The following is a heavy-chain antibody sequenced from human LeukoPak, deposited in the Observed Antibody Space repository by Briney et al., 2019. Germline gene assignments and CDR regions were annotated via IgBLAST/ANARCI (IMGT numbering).Heavy chain of an antibody. CDR1: GGSISSGDYY. J-gene: IGHJ3*02. D-gene: IGHD3-3*01. CDR3: ARERGANYDFWSGYPDSDALDI. V-gene: IGHV4-30-4*01. CDR2: IYYSGST. Sequence: PSETLSLTCTVSGGSISSGDYYWSWIRQPPGKGLEWIGYIYYSGSTYYNPSLKSRVTISVDTSKNQFSLKLSSVTAADTAVYYCARERGANYDFWSGYPDSDALDIWGQGTMVTVSS.